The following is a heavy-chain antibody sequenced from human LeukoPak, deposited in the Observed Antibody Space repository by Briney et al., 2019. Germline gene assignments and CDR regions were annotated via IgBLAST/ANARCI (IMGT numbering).Heavy chain of an antibody. Sequence: SETLSLTCTVSGGSISSYYWSWSRQPAGKGLEWIGRIYISGSTNYNPSLKSRVTMSVDTSKNQFSLKLSSVTAADTAVYYCARAKWELHQHFDYWGQGTLVTVSS. CDR2: IYISGST. D-gene: IGHD1-26*01. CDR1: GGSISSYY. CDR3: ARAKWELHQHFDY. J-gene: IGHJ4*02. V-gene: IGHV4-4*07.